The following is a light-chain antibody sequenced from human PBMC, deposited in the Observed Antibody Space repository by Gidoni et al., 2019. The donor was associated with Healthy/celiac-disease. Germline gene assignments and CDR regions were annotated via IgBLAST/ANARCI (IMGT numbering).Light chain of an antibody. CDR3: SSYTSSSTLV. V-gene: IGLV2-14*01. J-gene: IGLJ2*01. CDR2: EVS. Sequence: QSALTQPASVSGSPGPPITISCTGTSSDVGGYNYVSWYQQHPGKAPKLMIYEVSTRPSGVSNRFSGSKSGNTASLTISGLQAEDEADYYCSSYTSSSTLVFGGGTKLTVL. CDR1: SSDVGGYNY.